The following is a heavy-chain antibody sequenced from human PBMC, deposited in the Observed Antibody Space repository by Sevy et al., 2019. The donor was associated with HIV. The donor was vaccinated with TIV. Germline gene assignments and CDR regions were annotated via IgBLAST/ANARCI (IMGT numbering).Heavy chain of an antibody. Sequence: GGSLRLSCAASGFTFSSYGMHWVRQAPGKGLEWVAVISYDGSNKYYADFVKGRFTISRDNSKNTLYLQMNSLRAEDTAVYYCAKDLQEISTSFGNPAVGYWGQGTLVTVSS. V-gene: IGHV3-30*18. CDR1: GFTFSSYG. J-gene: IGHJ4*02. D-gene: IGHD3-16*01. CDR3: AKDLQEISTSFGNPAVGY. CDR2: ISYDGSNK.